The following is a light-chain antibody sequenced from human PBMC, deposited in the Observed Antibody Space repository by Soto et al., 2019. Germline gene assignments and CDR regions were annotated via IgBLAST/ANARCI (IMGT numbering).Light chain of an antibody. CDR3: LQHNSYPLT. CDR2: SAS. CDR1: HNINYY. J-gene: IGKJ4*01. Sequence: DIQMTQSPSAMSASVGDRVTISCRASHNINYYLAWFQQKPGKVPKRLIYSASSLQSGVPSRFSGSGSGTEFTLTSTGLQPEDTAIYYCLQHNSYPLTFGGGTKVEIK. V-gene: IGKV1-17*03.